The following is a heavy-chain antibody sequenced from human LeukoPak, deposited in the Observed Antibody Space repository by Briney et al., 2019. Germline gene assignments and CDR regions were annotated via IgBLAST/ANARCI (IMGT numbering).Heavy chain of an antibody. D-gene: IGHD6-19*01. V-gene: IGHV6-1*01. J-gene: IGHJ4*02. Sequence: SQTLSLTCAISGDSVSSNSATWNWIRQSPSRGLEWLGRTYYRSKWFSDYAESVKSRITINPDTSKNQFSLQLSSVTPEDTAIYYCGRVLFNSDWSPGGLDYWGQGTLVTVSS. CDR3: GRVLFNSDWSPGGLDY. CDR1: GDSVSSNSAT. CDR2: TYYRSKWFS.